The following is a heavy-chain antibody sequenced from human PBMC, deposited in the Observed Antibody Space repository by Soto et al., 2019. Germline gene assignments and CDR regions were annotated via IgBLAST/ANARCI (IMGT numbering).Heavy chain of an antibody. CDR1: GFTFSSYW. CDR3: AREGMSQNYISYRMDV. CDR2: IKEDGSEK. J-gene: IGHJ6*02. D-gene: IGHD6-13*01. V-gene: IGHV3-7*04. Sequence: EVQLVESGGGLVQPGGSLRLSCAASGFTFSSYWMSWVRQAPGKGLEWVANIKEDGSEKYYVDSVKGRITISRDNAKNSLYPQMNSLRAEETAVYYCAREGMSQNYISYRMDVWGQGTTVTVSS.